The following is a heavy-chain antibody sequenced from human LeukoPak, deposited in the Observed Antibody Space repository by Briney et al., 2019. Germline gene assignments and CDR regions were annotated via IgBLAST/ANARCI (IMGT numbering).Heavy chain of an antibody. CDR3: ASNIRFLTHAPYYMDV. J-gene: IGHJ6*03. Sequence: GSLRLSCAASGFTFSDYYMSWIRQAPGKGLEWVSYISSSGSTIYYADSVKGRFTISRDNAKNSLYLQMNSLRAEDTTVYYCASNIRFLTHAPYYMDVWGKGTTVTVSS. CDR2: ISSSGSTI. V-gene: IGHV3-11*01. D-gene: IGHD3-3*01. CDR1: GFTFSDYY.